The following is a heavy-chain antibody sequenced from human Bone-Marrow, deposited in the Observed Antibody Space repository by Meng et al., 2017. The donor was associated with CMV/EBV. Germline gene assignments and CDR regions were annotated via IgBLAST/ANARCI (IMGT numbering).Heavy chain of an antibody. Sequence: GESLKISCAASGLSFSSYAMYWVRQAPGKGPEWVAVISYDGSNQYYADSVKGRFTISRDNSKNTLFLQMNSLRAEDTAVYYCARVLGATTMFDYWGQGTLVTVSS. CDR2: ISYDGSNQ. CDR3: ARVLGATTMFDY. V-gene: IGHV3-30-3*01. J-gene: IGHJ4*02. CDR1: GLSFSSYA. D-gene: IGHD1-26*01.